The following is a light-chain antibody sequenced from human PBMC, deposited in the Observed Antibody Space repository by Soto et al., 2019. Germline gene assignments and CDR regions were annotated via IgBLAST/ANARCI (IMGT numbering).Light chain of an antibody. CDR3: QQYGSSPNT. CDR2: GAS. V-gene: IGKV3-20*01. Sequence: PGERATLSCRASQSVTSSYLAWYQQKPGQAPRLLIYGASSRATGIPDRFSGSGSGTDFTLTISRLEPEDFAVYYCQQYGSSPNTFGQGTKVEIK. CDR1: QSVTSSY. J-gene: IGKJ1*01.